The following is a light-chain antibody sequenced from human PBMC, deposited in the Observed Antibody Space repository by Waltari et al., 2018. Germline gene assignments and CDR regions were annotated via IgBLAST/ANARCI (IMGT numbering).Light chain of an antibody. Sequence: SSDLTQDPAVSVALGPTVRITCQGDRRRSNYARWYQQKPGQAPVLVIYGKNNRPSGIPDRFSGSSSGNTASLTITGAQAEDEADYYCNSRDSSGNHLKVFGGGTKLTVL. CDR1: RRRSNY. CDR2: GKN. V-gene: IGLV3-19*01. CDR3: NSRDSSGNHLKV. J-gene: IGLJ3*02.